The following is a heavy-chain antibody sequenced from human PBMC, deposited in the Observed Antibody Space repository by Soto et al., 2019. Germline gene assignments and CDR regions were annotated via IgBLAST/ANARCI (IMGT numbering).Heavy chain of an antibody. D-gene: IGHD2-21*01. CDR1: GFTSSRYW. CDR2: INSDGSST. V-gene: IGHV3-74*01. CDR3: ARDRGDYFDY. Sequence: EVQLVESGGGLVQPGGSLRLSCAASGFTSSRYWMHWVRQAPGKGLVWVSHINSDGSSTTYADSVKGRFTISRDNAKNTLYLQMNSLRAEDTAVYYCARDRGDYFDYWGQGTLVTVSS. J-gene: IGHJ4*02.